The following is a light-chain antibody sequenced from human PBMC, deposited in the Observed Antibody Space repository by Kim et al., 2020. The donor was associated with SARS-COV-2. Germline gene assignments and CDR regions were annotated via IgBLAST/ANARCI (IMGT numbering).Light chain of an antibody. V-gene: IGLV1-44*01. CDR3: AAWDDSLNVVV. Sequence: GRRVTISCSGSTSTVASNAVNWYQQLPGTAPKLLVYKSDQRPSEVPDRFSASKSGTSASLAINGLQSEDEADYYCAAWDDSLNVVVFGGGTQLTVL. J-gene: IGLJ2*01. CDR1: TSTVASNA. CDR2: KSD.